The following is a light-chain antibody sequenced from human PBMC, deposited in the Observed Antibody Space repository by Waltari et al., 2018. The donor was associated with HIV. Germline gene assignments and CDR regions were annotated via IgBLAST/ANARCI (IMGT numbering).Light chain of an antibody. CDR1: NSAIGVNT. CDR2: RSH. CDR3: SAWDDTLHVV. Sequence: QSVLTQPPSVSGLPGPKVTIPCSGSNSAIGVNTVNWYQQFPGRAPKLVAYRSHQRPSGVPDRFSGSKSGTSASLAINGVQAEDEATYFCSAWDDTLHVVFGGGTKLTVL. J-gene: IGLJ3*02. V-gene: IGLV1-44*01.